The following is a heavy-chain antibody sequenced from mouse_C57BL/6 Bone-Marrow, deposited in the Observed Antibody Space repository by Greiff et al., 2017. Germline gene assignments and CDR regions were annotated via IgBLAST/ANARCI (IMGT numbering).Heavy chain of an antibody. Sequence: EVKVVESGGGLVKPGGSLKLSCAASGFTFSDYGMHWVRQAPEKGLEWVAYISRGSSTIYYADTVKGRFTISRDTAKNTLFLQMTSLRSEDTAMYYCARGDGSPYYAMDYWGQGTSVTVSS. CDR1: GFTFSDYG. D-gene: IGHD1-1*01. CDR2: ISRGSSTI. CDR3: ARGDGSPYYAMDY. V-gene: IGHV5-17*01. J-gene: IGHJ4*01.